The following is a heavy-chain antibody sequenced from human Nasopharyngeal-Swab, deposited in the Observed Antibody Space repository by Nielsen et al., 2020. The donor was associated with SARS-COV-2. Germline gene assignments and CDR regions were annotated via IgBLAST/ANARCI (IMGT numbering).Heavy chain of an antibody. CDR1: GYSFTEIS. Sequence: ASVKASCKVSGYSFTEISMHWVRQAPGKGLEWMGGFDPEHNEKNYAQKFQGRVTMTEDTSTDTAYMELSSLTSEDTAVYYCAGETGDFWSGYEYWGQGTLVSVSS. CDR3: AGETGDFWSGYEY. J-gene: IGHJ4*02. D-gene: IGHD3-3*01. V-gene: IGHV1-24*01. CDR2: FDPEHNEK.